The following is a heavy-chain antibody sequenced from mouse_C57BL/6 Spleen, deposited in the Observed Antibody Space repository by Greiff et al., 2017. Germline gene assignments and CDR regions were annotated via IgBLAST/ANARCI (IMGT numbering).Heavy chain of an antibody. D-gene: IGHD2-1*01. CDR1: GYAFSSSW. J-gene: IGHJ2*01. CDR2: IYPGDGDT. Sequence: VMLVESGPELVKPGASVKISCKASGYAFSSSWMNWVKQRPGKGLEWIGRIYPGDGDTNYNGKFKGKATLTADKSSSTAYMQLSSLTSEDSAVYFCAREGGNYDFDYWGQGTTLTVSS. V-gene: IGHV1-82*01. CDR3: AREGGNYDFDY.